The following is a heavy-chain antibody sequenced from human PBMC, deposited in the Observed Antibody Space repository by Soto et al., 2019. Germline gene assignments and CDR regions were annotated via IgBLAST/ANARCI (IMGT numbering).Heavy chain of an antibody. CDR1: GDTFTDSS. J-gene: IGHJ5*02. CDR3: ARGLGGYDLYGPDT. V-gene: IGHV1-2*02. D-gene: IGHD5-12*01. Sequence: GASVKVSCKTSGDTFTDSSMHWVRQAPGQGLEWMGWINLNSGDTNYAEKFRGRVTMTRDTSIITAYMELTRLKSDDTAVYYCARGLGGYDLYGPDTWGQGTLVTVSS. CDR2: INLNSGDT.